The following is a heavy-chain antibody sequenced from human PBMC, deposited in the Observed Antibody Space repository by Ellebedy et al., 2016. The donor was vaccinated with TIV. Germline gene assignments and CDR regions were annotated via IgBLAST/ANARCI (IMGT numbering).Heavy chain of an antibody. CDR1: GFTFNNYW. V-gene: IGHV3-7*01. D-gene: IGHD1-26*01. Sequence: PGGSLRLSCAASGFTFNNYWMSWVRQAPGKGLEWVAKIKQDGSEKYSVDSVKGRFTISRDNAKNTLYLQMHSLRAGDTAVYYCARVNVVGALDYWGQGTLVTVSS. J-gene: IGHJ4*02. CDR3: ARVNVVGALDY. CDR2: IKQDGSEK.